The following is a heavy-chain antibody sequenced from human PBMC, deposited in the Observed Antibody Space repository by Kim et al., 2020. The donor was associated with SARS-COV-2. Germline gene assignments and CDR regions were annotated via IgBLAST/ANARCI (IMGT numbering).Heavy chain of an antibody. CDR3: ARLSGSNWYFDY. J-gene: IGHJ4*02. V-gene: IGHV3-7*03. D-gene: IGHD6-13*01. Sequence: YVDPVKGRFTCSSDNAENSLYLKMNSLRAEDTAVYYCARLSGSNWYFDYWGQGTLVTVSS.